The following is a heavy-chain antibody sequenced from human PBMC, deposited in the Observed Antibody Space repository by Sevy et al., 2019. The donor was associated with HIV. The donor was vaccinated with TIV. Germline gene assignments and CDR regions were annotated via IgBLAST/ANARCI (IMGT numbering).Heavy chain of an antibody. CDR2: INHSGST. CDR3: ARGGYFDL. CDR1: GGSFSGYY. J-gene: IGHJ2*01. V-gene: IGHV4-34*01. Sequence: ETLSLTCAVYGGSFSGYYWSWIRQPPGKGLEGIGEINHSGSTNYNPSLKSRVTISVDTSKNQFSLKLSSVTAADTAVYYCARGGYFDLWGRGTLVTVSS.